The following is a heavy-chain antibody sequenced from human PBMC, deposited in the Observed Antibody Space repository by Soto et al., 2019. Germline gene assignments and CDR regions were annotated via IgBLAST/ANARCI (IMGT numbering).Heavy chain of an antibody. J-gene: IGHJ4*02. V-gene: IGHV1-58*01. Sequence: SVKVSCKASGFTFTSSAVQWVRQARGQRLEWIGWIVVGSGNTNYAQKFQERVTITRDMSTSTAYMELSSLRSEDTAVYYCAALETDDYDSSGYLSGWGQGTLVTVSS. CDR1: GFTFTSSA. CDR2: IVVGSGNT. CDR3: AALETDDYDSSGYLSG. D-gene: IGHD3-22*01.